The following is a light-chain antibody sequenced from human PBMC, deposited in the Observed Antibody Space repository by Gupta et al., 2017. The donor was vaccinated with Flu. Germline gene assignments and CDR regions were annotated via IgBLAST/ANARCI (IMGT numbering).Light chain of an antibody. CDR1: SSDIASYDL. Sequence: QSALTQPASVSGSPGQSITISCHGTSSDIASYDLVSWYQQHPGKAPRLIISEVNNRPSGVSSRFSGSKSGNTASLTISGLQSEDEADYYCSSYTRRSTPMIFGGGTKLTVL. CDR3: SSYTRRSTPMI. V-gene: IGLV2-14*02. J-gene: IGLJ2*01. CDR2: EVN.